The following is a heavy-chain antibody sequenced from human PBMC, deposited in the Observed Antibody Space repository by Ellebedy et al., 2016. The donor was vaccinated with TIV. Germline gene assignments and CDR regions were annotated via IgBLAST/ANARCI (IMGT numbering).Heavy chain of an antibody. D-gene: IGHD3-3*01. CDR2: INQSGST. CDR3: ARHVSITDDFWSGSYRRGDNPDFDY. Sequence: LRLSCVVSGFTVSSNYMTWVRQAPGKGLEWIGEINQSGSTNYNPSLKSRVTISVDTSKNQFSLKLSSVTAADTAVYYCARHVSITDDFWSGSYRRGDNPDFDYWGQGTLVTVSS. CDR1: GFTVSSNY. V-gene: IGHV4-34*01. J-gene: IGHJ4*02.